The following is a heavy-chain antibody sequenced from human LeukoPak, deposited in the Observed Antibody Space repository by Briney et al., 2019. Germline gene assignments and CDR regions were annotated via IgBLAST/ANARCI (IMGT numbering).Heavy chain of an antibody. J-gene: IGHJ4*02. CDR2: INPSGGST. V-gene: IGHV1-46*01. D-gene: IGHD1-26*01. CDR1: GYTFTSYY. CDR3: AREEKSGNFDY. Sequence: GASVKASCKASGYTFTSYYMHRVRQAPGQGLEWMGIINPSGGSTSYAQKFQGRVTMTRDTSTSTVYMELSSLRSEDTAVYYCAREEKSGNFDYWGQGTLVTVSS.